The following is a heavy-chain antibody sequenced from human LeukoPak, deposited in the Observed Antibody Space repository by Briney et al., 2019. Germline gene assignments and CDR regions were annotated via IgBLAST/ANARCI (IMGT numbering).Heavy chain of an antibody. D-gene: IGHD2-21*01. CDR2: ISWNSGSI. CDR1: GFTFDDYA. J-gene: IGHJ6*03. V-gene: IGHV3-9*01. Sequence: PGGSLRLSCAASGFTFDDYAMHWVRQAPGKGLEWVSGISWNSGSIGYADSVKGRFTISRDNSKNTLYLQMNSLRAEDTAVYYCARDSLAYCGGDCLSIYMDVWGKGTTVTVSS. CDR3: ARDSLAYCGGDCLSIYMDV.